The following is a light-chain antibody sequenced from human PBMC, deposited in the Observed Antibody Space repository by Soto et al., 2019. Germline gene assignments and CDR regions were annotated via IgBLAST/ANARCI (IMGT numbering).Light chain of an antibody. CDR1: SSNIGAGYD. Sequence: QSVLTQPPSVSGAPGQRVTISCTGSSSNIGAGYDVHWYQQLPGTAPKLLIYGNINRPSGVPDRFSGSKSVTSASLAISGLQAEDEADYYCQSYDSSLSVGVFGGGTKLTVL. V-gene: IGLV1-40*01. CDR2: GNI. CDR3: QSYDSSLSVGV. J-gene: IGLJ2*01.